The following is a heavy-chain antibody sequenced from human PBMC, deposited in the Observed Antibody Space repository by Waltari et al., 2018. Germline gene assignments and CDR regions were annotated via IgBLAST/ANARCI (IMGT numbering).Heavy chain of an antibody. CDR2: RSYDRLKT. D-gene: IGHD3-10*02. CDR3: ARDMFESDHGGGHNFDH. J-gene: IGHJ4*02. V-gene: IGHV3-30*04. CDR1: ASPFRHFA. Sequence: QVQLVESGGGVVQPGGSLGLSWSASASPFRHFALHRSRQPPGKELEWLALRSYDRLKTDHADSVKGRFTISRDNSKNTLYLQMHSLRAEDAAVYYCARDMFESDHGGGHNFDHWGQGTRVTVSS.